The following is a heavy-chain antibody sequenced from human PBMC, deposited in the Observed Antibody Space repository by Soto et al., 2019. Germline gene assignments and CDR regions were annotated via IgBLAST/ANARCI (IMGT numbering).Heavy chain of an antibody. CDR3: AGSPGYCSGGSCYYLRFDP. Sequence: ASVKVSCQASGYTFTSYGISWVRQAPGQGLEWMGWISAYNGNTNYAQKLQGRVTMTTDTSTSTAYMELRSLRSDDTAVYYCAGSPGYCSGGSCYYLRFDPWGQGTLVTVSS. D-gene: IGHD2-15*01. J-gene: IGHJ5*02. V-gene: IGHV1-18*01. CDR1: GYTFTSYG. CDR2: ISAYNGNT.